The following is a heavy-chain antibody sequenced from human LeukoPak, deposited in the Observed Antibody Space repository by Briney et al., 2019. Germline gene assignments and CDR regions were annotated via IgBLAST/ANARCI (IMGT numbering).Heavy chain of an antibody. Sequence: GGSLRLSCAASGLTLSNFWMTWVRKVPGKGLVWVSRISPDGSKSRYADFVKGRFIISRDNAKNALYLQMNSLRAEDTAMYYCASQGGYWGQGTLVAVSS. CDR1: GLTLSNFW. J-gene: IGHJ4*02. CDR2: ISPDGSKS. CDR3: ASQGGY. D-gene: IGHD3-16*01. V-gene: IGHV3-74*01.